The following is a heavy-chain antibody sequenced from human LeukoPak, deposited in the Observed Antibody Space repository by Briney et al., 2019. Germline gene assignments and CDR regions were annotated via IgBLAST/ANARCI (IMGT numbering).Heavy chain of an antibody. J-gene: IGHJ4*02. Sequence: TLSLTCTVSGGSLSSDGYYWSWLPQHPGKGLEWIGYIYYSGSTYYNPALKRRVTISVNTYKKQFSMKLSTVTAADTAVYYCARVHEQLELRPVVYFDYWGQGTLVTVSS. V-gene: IGHV4-31*03. D-gene: IGHD6-13*01. CDR2: IYYSGST. CDR3: ARVHEQLELRPVVYFDY. CDR1: GGSLSSDGYY.